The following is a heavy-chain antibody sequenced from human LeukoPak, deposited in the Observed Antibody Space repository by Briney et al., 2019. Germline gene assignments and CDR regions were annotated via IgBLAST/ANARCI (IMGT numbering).Heavy chain of an antibody. CDR3: ARYVVYGSGKYYFHY. CDR1: GVSISSRTYY. V-gene: IGHV4-39*01. D-gene: IGHD3-10*01. CDR2: IHYTGST. J-gene: IGHJ4*02. Sequence: SETLSLTCTVSGVSISSRTYYWGWIRQPPGKGLEWIGSIHYTGSTYYNPSLKSRVTISVDTSKNQFSLRLTSVTAADTAVYLCARYVVYGSGKYYFHYWGQGSLVSVSS.